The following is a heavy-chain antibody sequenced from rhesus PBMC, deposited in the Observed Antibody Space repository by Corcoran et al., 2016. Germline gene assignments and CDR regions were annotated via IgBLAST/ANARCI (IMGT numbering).Heavy chain of an antibody. D-gene: IGHD6-31*01. CDR1: GASISSNYA. CDR3: AKSRGGAGNDY. CDR2: ISSGGDT. V-gene: IGHV3-103*01. Sequence: VQLQESGPGLVKPSETLPLTCAVSGASISSNYAMPWVRQAPGKGLEWVSAISSGGDTYYADSVKGRFTISRDNSKNTLSLQMNSLRAEDTAVYFCAKSRGGAGNDYWGQGVLVTVSS. J-gene: IGHJ4*01.